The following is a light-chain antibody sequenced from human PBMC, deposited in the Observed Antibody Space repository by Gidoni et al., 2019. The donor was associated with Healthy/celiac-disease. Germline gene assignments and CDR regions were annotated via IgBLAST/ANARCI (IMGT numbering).Light chain of an antibody. V-gene: IGKV3-11*01. J-gene: IGKJ4*01. CDR1: HSVSCY. Sequence: ELVLTPSPATLSLSPGEIATLSCSVSHSVSCYLAWYQQKPGQAPRLLIYDASNRATGIPARVSGSGSGTDFTLTSSSLEPEDFEVYYCQQRSNWITFGGGTRVEIK. CDR2: DAS. CDR3: QQRSNWIT.